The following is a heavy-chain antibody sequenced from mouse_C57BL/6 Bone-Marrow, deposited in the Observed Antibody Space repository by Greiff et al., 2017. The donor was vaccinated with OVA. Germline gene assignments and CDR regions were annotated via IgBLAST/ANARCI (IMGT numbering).Heavy chain of an antibody. Sequence: VQLQQSGTDLVKPGASVKLSCKASGYTFTSYWMHWVKQRPGQGLEWIGNINPSNGGTNYNEKFKSKATLTVDKSSSTAYMQLSSLTAEDSAVYYCAREEGIYYDSLFAYGGRGTLVTVSA. CDR3: AREEGIYYDSLFAY. J-gene: IGHJ3*01. CDR2: INPSNGGT. D-gene: IGHD2-4*01. CDR1: GYTFTSYW. V-gene: IGHV1-53*01.